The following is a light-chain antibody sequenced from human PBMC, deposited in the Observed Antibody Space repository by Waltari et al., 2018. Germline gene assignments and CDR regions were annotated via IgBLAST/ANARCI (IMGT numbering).Light chain of an antibody. Sequence: SYVLTQPPSVSVAPGQTARLTCGGNNIGSKRVQWYQQKPGQAPWLVVYDDSDRPSGIPERFSGSNSGNTATLTISRVEAGDEADYYCQVWDSSSDQEVFGGGTKLTVL. CDR1: NIGSKR. CDR2: DDS. CDR3: QVWDSSSDQEV. V-gene: IGLV3-21*02. J-gene: IGLJ3*02.